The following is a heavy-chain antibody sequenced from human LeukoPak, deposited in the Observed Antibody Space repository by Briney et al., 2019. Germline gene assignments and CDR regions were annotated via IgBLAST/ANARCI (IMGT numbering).Heavy chain of an antibody. D-gene: IGHD2/OR15-2a*01. CDR1: GGSISSNNW. Sequence: SETLSLTCAVSGGSISSNNWWSWGRQPPGEGLEWSGEISHSGSTGYNPSLKSRVNISVDKSKTHFSLKLSSVTAADTAVYYCARNMVGETTFDYWGQGTLVTVSS. CDR3: ARNMVGETTFDY. J-gene: IGHJ4*02. CDR2: ISHSGST. V-gene: IGHV4-4*02.